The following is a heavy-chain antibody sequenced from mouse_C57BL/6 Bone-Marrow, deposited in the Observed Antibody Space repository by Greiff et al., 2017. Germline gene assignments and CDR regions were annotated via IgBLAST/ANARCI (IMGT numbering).Heavy chain of an antibody. CDR2: IYPGSGST. Sequence: VQLQQPGAELVKPGASVKMSCKASGYTFTSYWITWVKQRPGQGLEWIGDIYPGSGSTNYNEKFKSKATLTVDTSSSTAYMQLSSLTSEDSAVYYCASYYYGSSSFDVWGTGTTGTVSS. D-gene: IGHD1-1*01. V-gene: IGHV1-55*01. CDR1: GYTFTSYW. CDR3: ASYYYGSSSFDV. J-gene: IGHJ1*03.